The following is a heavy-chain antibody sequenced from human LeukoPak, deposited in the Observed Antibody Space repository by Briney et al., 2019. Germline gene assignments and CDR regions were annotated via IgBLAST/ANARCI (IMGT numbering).Heavy chain of an antibody. CDR2: ISYDGDNK. D-gene: IGHD5-18*01. V-gene: IGHV3-30-3*01. CDR1: GSTFSNYA. CDR3: ARDFSGYNYGAGVALDL. J-gene: IGHJ3*01. Sequence: GGSLRLSCAASGSTFSNYAMFWVRQAPGTGLEWVALISYDGDNKYYADSVEGRLTISRDNSRNTLYLQMHSLRPEDTAMYYCARDFSGYNYGAGVALDLWGQGTVLTVSS.